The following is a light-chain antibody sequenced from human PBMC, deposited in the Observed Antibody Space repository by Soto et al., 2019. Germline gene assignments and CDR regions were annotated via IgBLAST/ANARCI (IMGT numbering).Light chain of an antibody. CDR2: GAS. J-gene: IGKJ4*01. CDR1: QSVSSN. Sequence: MLMTEYPATLSVSKGERATLSCRASQSVSSNLAWYQQKPGQAPRLLIYGASTRATGIPARFSGSGSGTDFTLTISRLQPEDFALYFCQQYASSPVTFGGGTNVDIK. V-gene: IGKV3D-15*01. CDR3: QQYASSPVT.